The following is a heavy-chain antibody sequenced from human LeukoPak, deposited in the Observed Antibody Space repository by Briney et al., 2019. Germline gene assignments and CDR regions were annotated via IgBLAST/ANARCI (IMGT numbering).Heavy chain of an antibody. D-gene: IGHD1-26*01. CDR1: GGSISRYF. CDR2: IYHTGST. J-gene: IGHJ4*02. V-gene: IGHV4-59*01. Sequence: PSETLSLTCTISGGSISRYFWSWIRQPPGKGLERIGYIYHTGSTNYNPSLKSRVIISLDTSKNQFSLKLSSVTAADTAVYYCARTLSRWDPFDYWGQGTLVTVSS. CDR3: ARTLSRWDPFDY.